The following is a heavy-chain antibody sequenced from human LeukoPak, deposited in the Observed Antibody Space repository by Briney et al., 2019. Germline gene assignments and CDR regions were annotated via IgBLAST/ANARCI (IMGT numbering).Heavy chain of an antibody. D-gene: IGHD2-2*01. J-gene: IGHJ4*02. Sequence: GASVKVSCKASGYTFTGYGISWVRQAPGQGLEWMGWISAYNGNTNYAQKLQGRVTMTTDTSTSTAYMELRSLRSDDTAVYYCARDRRSGYCSSTSCYLYDYWGQGTLVTVSS. CDR1: GYTFTGYG. CDR3: ARDRRSGYCSSTSCYLYDY. V-gene: IGHV1-18*01. CDR2: ISAYNGNT.